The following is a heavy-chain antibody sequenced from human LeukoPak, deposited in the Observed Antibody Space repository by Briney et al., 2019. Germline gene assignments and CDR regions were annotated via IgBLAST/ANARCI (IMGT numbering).Heavy chain of an antibody. CDR1: GGTFSSYA. D-gene: IGHD5-12*01. CDR3: ARVRSPWLRIAYYYYGMDV. J-gene: IGHJ6*02. Sequence: SVKVSCKASGGTFSSYAISWVRQAPGQGLEWMGGIIPIFGTANYAQKFQGRVTITADESTSTAYMELSSLRSEDTAVYYCARVRSPWLRIAYYYYGMDVWGQGTTVTVSS. V-gene: IGHV1-69*13. CDR2: IIPIFGTA.